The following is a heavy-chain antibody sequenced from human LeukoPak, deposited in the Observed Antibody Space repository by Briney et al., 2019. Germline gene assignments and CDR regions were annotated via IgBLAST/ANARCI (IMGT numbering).Heavy chain of an antibody. Sequence: PSETLSLTCTVSGGSISSHYWSWIRQPPGKGLEWIGYIYYSGSTNYNPSLKSRVTISVDTSKNQFSLKLSSVTAADTAVYYCARTTEAHSWRTRYYDYYMDVWGKGTTVTVSS. D-gene: IGHD6-13*01. CDR3: ARTTEAHSWRTRYYDYYMDV. J-gene: IGHJ6*03. CDR2: IYYSGST. CDR1: GGSISSHY. V-gene: IGHV4-59*11.